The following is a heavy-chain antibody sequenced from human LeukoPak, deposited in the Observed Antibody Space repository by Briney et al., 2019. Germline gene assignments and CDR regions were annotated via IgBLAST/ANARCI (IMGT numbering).Heavy chain of an antibody. CDR3: AREPSMGRGVSY. CDR2: IIPILGIA. CDR1: NYIFTGFY. V-gene: IGHV1-69*04. D-gene: IGHD3-10*01. Sequence: GASVKVSCKASNYIFTGFYMHWVRQAPGQGLEWMGRIIPILGIANYAQKFQGRVTITADKSTSTAYMELSSLRSEDTAVYYCAREPSMGRGVSYWSQGTLVTVSS. J-gene: IGHJ4*02.